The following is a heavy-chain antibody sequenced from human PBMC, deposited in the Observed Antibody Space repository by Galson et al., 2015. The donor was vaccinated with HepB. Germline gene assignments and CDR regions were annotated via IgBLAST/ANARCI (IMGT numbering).Heavy chain of an antibody. Sequence: SLRLSCAASGFTFSSYAMSWVRQAPGKGLEWVSAISGSGGSTYYADSVKGRFTISRDNSKNTLYLQMNSLRAEDTAVYYCAKDFALVDYYGSGGRFDYWGQGTLVTVSS. CDR1: GFTFSSYA. D-gene: IGHD3-10*01. J-gene: IGHJ4*02. V-gene: IGHV3-23*01. CDR2: ISGSGGST. CDR3: AKDFALVDYYGSGGRFDY.